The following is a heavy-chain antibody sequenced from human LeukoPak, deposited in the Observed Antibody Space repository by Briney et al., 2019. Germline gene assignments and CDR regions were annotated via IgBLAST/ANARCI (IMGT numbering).Heavy chain of an antibody. V-gene: IGHV3-13*01. CDR1: GFTFSSYD. Sequence: GGSLGLSCVASGFTFSSYDMHWVRQRKGEGLEWVSDIGKAGDTYYADSVKGRFTISRENAKNSLYLQMNSLRDGDTAVYYCVRDPSGWGMDVWGQGTTVIVSS. CDR3: VRDPSGWGMDV. CDR2: IGKAGDT. J-gene: IGHJ6*02.